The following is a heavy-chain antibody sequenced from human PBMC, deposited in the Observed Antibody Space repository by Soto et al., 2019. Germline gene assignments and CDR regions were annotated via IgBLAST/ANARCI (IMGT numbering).Heavy chain of an antibody. CDR1: GFTFSSYA. D-gene: IGHD1-26*01. CDR2: ISGSGGST. J-gene: IGHJ4*02. CDR3: AKGFSIVGATIGY. V-gene: IGHV3-23*01. Sequence: LRLSCAASGFTFSSYAMSWVRQAPGKGLEWVSAISGSGGSTYYADSVKGRFTISRDNSKNTLYLQMNSLRAEDTAVYYCAKGFSIVGATIGYWGQGTLVTVSS.